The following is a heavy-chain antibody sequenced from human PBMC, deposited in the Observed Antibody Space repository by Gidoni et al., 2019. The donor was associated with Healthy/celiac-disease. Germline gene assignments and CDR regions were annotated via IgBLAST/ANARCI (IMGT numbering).Heavy chain of an antibody. CDR1: GFTFSGSA. J-gene: IGHJ6*02. Sequence: GSLKLSCAASGFTFSGSAIHWVRQASGKGLEWVGRIRSKAKSYATAYAASVRGRFTMSRDDSKNTADLQMNSLRTEDTAVYYCHQEDVWGQGTTVTVSS. V-gene: IGHV3-73*01. CDR3: HQEDV. CDR2: IRSKAKSYAT.